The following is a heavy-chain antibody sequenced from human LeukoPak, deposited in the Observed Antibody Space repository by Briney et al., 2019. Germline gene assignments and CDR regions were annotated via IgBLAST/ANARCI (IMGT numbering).Heavy chain of an antibody. CDR1: GGSISSYD. V-gene: IGHV4-4*07. Sequence: PSETLSLTCTVSGGSISSYDWSWMRQPAGKGLEWIGRMYTSGSTNYNPSLKSRVTMSVDTSKNQFSLKLSSVTATDTAVYYCARVSSQIAAAGGQYYYYYMDVWGKGTTVTISS. J-gene: IGHJ6*03. D-gene: IGHD6-13*01. CDR2: MYTSGST. CDR3: ARVSSQIAAAGGQYYYYYMDV.